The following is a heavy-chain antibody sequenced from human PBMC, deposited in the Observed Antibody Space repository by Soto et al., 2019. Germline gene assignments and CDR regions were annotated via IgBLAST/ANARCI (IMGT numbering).Heavy chain of an antibody. CDR2: INSDGSTT. CDR3: ASAKIGDYFQVY. V-gene: IGHV3-74*01. Sequence: PGGSLRLSCAVSGFTFSGYWLHWVRQAPGKGLVWVSRINSDGSTTSYADSVKGRFTISRDNAKNTLYLHMDSLRAEDTAVYFCASAKIGDYFQVYWGQGTLVTVSS. J-gene: IGHJ4*02. D-gene: IGHD4-17*01. CDR1: GFTFSGYW.